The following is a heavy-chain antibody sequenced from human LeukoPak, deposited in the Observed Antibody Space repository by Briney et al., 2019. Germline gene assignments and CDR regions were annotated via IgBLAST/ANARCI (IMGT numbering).Heavy chain of an antibody. Sequence: SETLSLTCTVSGGSISSYYWSWIRQPPGKGLEWIGYIYYSGSTNYNLSLKSRVTISVDTSKNQFSLKLSSVTAADTAVYYCARTHDSSGTIDYWGQGTLVTVSS. D-gene: IGHD3-22*01. CDR3: ARTHDSSGTIDY. J-gene: IGHJ4*02. V-gene: IGHV4-59*01. CDR1: GGSISSYY. CDR2: IYYSGST.